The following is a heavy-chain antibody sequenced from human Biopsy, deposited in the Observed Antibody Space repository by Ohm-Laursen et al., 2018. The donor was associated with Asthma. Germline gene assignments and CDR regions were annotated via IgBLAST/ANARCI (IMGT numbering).Heavy chain of an antibody. CDR2: INWNGGST. CDR3: GRNMGGFGSGWFPVEF. Sequence: SLRLSCAASGFTFSSYGMDWVRQAPGKGLDWVSGINWNGGSTGYADSVKGRFTISRDNAKNSLYLQMNSLRAEDTALYYCGRNMGGFGSGWFPVEFWGQGTLVTVSS. V-gene: IGHV3-20*04. J-gene: IGHJ4*02. D-gene: IGHD6-19*01. CDR1: GFTFSSYG.